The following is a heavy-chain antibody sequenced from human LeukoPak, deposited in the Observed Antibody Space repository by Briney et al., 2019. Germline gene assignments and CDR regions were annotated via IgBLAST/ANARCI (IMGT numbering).Heavy chain of an antibody. CDR2: INPNSGGT. J-gene: IGHJ3*02. CDR3: ATAGGDRGWGSYYRI. CDR1: GYTFTGYY. V-gene: IGHV1-2*02. Sequence: GASVKVSCKASGYTFTGYYMHWVRQAPGQGLEWMGWINPNSGGTNYAQKFQGRVTMTRDTSISTAYMELSRLRSDDTAVYYCATAGGDRGWGSYYRIWGQGAMVTVSS. D-gene: IGHD1-26*01.